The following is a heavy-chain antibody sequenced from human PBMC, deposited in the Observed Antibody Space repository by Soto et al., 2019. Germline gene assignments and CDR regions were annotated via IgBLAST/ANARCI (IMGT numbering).Heavy chain of an antibody. J-gene: IGHJ5*02. CDR2: INPNSGGT. CDR1: GYTFTGYY. V-gene: IGHV1-2*02. Sequence: ASVKVSCKASGYTFTGYYMHWVRQAPGQGLEWMGWINPNSGGTNYAQKFQGRVTMTRDTSISTAYMELSRLRSDDTAVYYCASGVAAQQWPVGVCFDPWGQGTLVTVSS. CDR3: ASGVAAQQWPVGVCFDP. D-gene: IGHD6-19*01.